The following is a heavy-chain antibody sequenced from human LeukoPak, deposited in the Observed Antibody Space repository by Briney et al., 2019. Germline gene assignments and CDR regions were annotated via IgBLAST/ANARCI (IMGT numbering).Heavy chain of an antibody. Sequence: GSLRLSCAASGFTFSSYGMHWVRQAPGKGLEWVAVIWYDGSNKYYADSVKGRFTISRDNSKNTLYLQMNSLRAEDTAVYYCARETDSSGWPIDYWGQGTLVTVSS. V-gene: IGHV3-33*01. D-gene: IGHD6-19*01. CDR3: ARETDSSGWPIDY. CDR2: IWYDGSNK. J-gene: IGHJ4*02. CDR1: GFTFSSYG.